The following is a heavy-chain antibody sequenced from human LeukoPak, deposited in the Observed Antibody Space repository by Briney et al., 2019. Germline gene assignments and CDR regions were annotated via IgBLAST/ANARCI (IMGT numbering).Heavy chain of an antibody. D-gene: IGHD3-3*01. J-gene: IGHJ6*02. CDR1: GFTFSSDW. CDR2: IKQDGSEK. CDR3: ARDMYYDFWSGAPLSRYGMDV. V-gene: IGHV3-7*01. Sequence: GGSLRLSCAASGFTFSSDWMSWVRQAPGKGLEWVANIKQDGSEKYYVDSVKGRFTISRDNAKNSLYLQMNSLRAEDTAVYYCARDMYYDFWSGAPLSRYGMDVWGQGTTVTVSS.